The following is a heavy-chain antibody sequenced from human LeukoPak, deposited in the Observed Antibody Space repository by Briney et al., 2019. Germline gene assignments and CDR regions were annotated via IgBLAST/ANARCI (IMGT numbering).Heavy chain of an antibody. CDR2: INHSGST. Sequence: SETLSLTCTVYGGSFSGYHWSWIRQPPGKGLEWIGEINHSGSTNYNPSLKSRVTIPVDTSKNQFSLKMRSVTAADTAVYYCARGGTHYYDSSGYRHFDYWGQGTLVTVSS. CDR1: GGSFSGYH. J-gene: IGHJ4*02. CDR3: ARGGTHYYDSSGYRHFDY. V-gene: IGHV4-34*01. D-gene: IGHD3-22*01.